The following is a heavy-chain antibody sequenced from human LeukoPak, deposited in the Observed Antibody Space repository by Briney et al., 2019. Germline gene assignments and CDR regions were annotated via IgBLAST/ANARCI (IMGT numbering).Heavy chain of an antibody. CDR2: ISGSGGNT. Sequence: GGSLRLSCAASGFTFSSYAMSWVRQAPGKGLEWVSAISGSGGNTYYADSVKGRFTISRDNSKNTLYLQMNSLRAEDTAVYYCAKSRFPAATSVLRYYGYWGQGTLVTVSS. CDR1: GFTFSSYA. J-gene: IGHJ4*02. CDR3: AKSRFPAATSVLRYYGY. V-gene: IGHV3-23*01. D-gene: IGHD3-9*01.